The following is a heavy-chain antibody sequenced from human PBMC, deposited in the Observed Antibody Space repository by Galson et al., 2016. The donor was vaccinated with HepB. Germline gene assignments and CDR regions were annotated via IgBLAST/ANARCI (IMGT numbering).Heavy chain of an antibody. V-gene: IGHV3-74*01. CDR2: INSDGTIS. CDR3: VRDHSVVPATAYNWFDP. J-gene: IGHJ5*02. D-gene: IGHD2-21*02. CDR1: GFAFSSHW. Sequence: SLRLSCAASGFAFSSHWMHWVRQAPGKGLMWVAQINSDGTISNYADSVKGRFTISSDNAKNTLYLEMNSLRAEDTAVYNCVRDHSVVPATAYNWFDPWGQGTLVTVSS.